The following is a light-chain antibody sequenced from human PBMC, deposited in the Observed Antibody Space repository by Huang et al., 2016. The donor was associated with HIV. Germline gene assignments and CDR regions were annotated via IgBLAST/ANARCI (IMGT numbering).Light chain of an antibody. J-gene: IGKJ1*01. V-gene: IGKV3-15*01. CDR1: PRINNK. CDR2: VAS. Sequence: ETVMTQSPAIMSVFPGERATLSCRASPRINNKLAWYQQKPGQAPRLLIYVASARATGIPARFSGSGSGTEFNLTISSPQTEDFAVYYCQQYKDWPPWTFGQGTKVEIK. CDR3: QQYKDWPPWT.